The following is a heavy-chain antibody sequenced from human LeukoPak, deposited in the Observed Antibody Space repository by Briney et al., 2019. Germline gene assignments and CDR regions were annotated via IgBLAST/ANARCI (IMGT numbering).Heavy chain of an antibody. CDR3: ARGSDIWFGELSAFDY. Sequence: PGGSLRLSCAASGFTFSSYEMNWVRQAPGKGLEWVSYISSSGSTIYYADSVKGRFTISRDNAKNSLYLQMNSLRAEDTAVYYCARGSDIWFGELSAFDYWGQGTLVTVSS. V-gene: IGHV3-48*03. CDR2: ISSSGSTI. J-gene: IGHJ4*02. D-gene: IGHD3-10*01. CDR1: GFTFSSYE.